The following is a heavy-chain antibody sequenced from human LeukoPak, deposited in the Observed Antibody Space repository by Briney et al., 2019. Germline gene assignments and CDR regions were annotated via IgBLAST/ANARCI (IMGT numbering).Heavy chain of an antibody. V-gene: IGHV3-48*03. Sequence: GGSLRLSCAASGFTFSSYEMSWVRQAPGKGLEWVSYISGSGSTIYYADSVKGRFTISRDNAKNSLYLQMNSLRAEDTAVYYCARARFYGDYSDYWGQGTLVTVSS. CDR2: ISGSGSTI. D-gene: IGHD4-17*01. CDR3: ARARFYGDYSDY. J-gene: IGHJ4*02. CDR1: GFTFSSYE.